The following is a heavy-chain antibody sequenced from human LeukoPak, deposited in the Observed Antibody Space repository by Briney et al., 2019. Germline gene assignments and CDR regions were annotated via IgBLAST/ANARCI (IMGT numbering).Heavy chain of an antibody. Sequence: SETLSLTCAVYGGSFSGYYWSWIRQPPGKGLEWIGEINHGGSTNYNASLKSRVTISVDTSKNQFSLKLSFGAPAGPAGYFCVGGRVVTVTFHFWGQGTLVTVFS. CDR1: GGSFSGYY. J-gene: IGHJ4*02. D-gene: IGHD4-23*01. CDR2: INHGGST. V-gene: IGHV4-34*01. CDR3: VGGRVVTVTFHF.